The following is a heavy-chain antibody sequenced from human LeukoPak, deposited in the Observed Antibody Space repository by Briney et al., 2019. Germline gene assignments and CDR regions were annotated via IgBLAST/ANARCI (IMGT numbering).Heavy chain of an antibody. CDR3: AKVAYSGYWGNYFDY. CDR1: GFTFSSYS. Sequence: GGSLRLSCAASGFTFSSYSMNWVRQAPGKGLEWVSYISSSSSTIYYADSVKGRFTISRDNSKNTLYLQMNSLRAEDTAVYYCAKVAYSGYWGNYFDYWGQGTLVTVSS. CDR2: ISSSSSTI. J-gene: IGHJ4*02. D-gene: IGHD5-12*01. V-gene: IGHV3-48*01.